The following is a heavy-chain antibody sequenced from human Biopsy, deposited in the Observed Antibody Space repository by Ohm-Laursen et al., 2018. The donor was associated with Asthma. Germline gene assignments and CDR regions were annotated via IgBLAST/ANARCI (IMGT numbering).Heavy chain of an antibody. D-gene: IGHD1-26*01. CDR2: ISFDGSNK. J-gene: IGHJ4*02. CDR3: AKEVFPGWELRRGPDS. CDR1: GFTFSNYG. Sequence: SLRLSCAASGFTFSNYGMHWVRQAPGKGLDWVAVISFDGSNKNYTDSVKGRFTISRDNSRNTLHLQMNSLRAEDTAVYFCAKEVFPGWELRRGPDSWGRGTLVTVSS. V-gene: IGHV3-30*18.